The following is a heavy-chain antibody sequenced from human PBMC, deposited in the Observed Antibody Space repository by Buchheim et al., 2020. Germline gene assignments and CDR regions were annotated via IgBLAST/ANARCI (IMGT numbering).Heavy chain of an antibody. Sequence: QVQVQQWGAGLLKPSETLSLSCAVYGGSFSGYDWSWIRQPPGRGLEWIGEIIHSGSTNYNPSLKSRVTISVDTAKKQFSLNLTSVTAADTGVYFCARGGLGRVSLRDCASTTCRPYYAMDVWGQGTT. V-gene: IGHV4-34*01. CDR2: IIHSGST. J-gene: IGHJ6*02. CDR1: GGSFSGYD. D-gene: IGHD2-2*01. CDR3: ARGGLGRVSLRDCASTTCRPYYAMDV.